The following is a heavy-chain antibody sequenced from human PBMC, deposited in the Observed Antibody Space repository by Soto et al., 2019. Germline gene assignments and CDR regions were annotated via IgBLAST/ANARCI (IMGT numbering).Heavy chain of an antibody. D-gene: IGHD1-1*01. CDR3: VRARPTHNTDV. CDR1: GFTFSGFW. CDR2: INSDGSFT. V-gene: IGHV3-74*01. Sequence: PGGSLRLSCAASGFTFSGFWIHWVRQAPGKGLLWVSQINSDGSFTTYADSVKGRFTISRDNAKNTLYLQMNSLRAEDTALYYCVRARPTHNTDVWGTGPLVTVAS. J-gene: IGHJ6*03.